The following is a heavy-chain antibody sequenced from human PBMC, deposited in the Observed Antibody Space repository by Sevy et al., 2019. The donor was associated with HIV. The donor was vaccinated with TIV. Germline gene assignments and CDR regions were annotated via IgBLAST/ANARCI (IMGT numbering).Heavy chain of an antibody. V-gene: IGHV3-21*01. CDR2: ISSGGSYI. D-gene: IGHD3-22*01. Sequence: GGSLRLSCATSGFTFSDYITNWVRQAPGKGLEWVASISSGGSYIFYADSVKGRFTISRDNAERSLNLQMNRLRAEDTAVYYCARDKSPDTYYYDISGPWGQGTVVTVSS. J-gene: IGHJ5*02. CDR3: ARDKSPDTYYYDISGP. CDR1: GFTFSDYI.